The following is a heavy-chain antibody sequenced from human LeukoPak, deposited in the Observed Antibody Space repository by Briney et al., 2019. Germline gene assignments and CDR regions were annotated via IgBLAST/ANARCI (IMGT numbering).Heavy chain of an antibody. D-gene: IGHD5-18*01. CDR2: IKQDGSEK. J-gene: IGHJ5*02. Sequence: PGGSLRLSCAASGSTFSSYWMSWARQAPGKGLEWVANIKQDGSEKYYVDSVKGRFTISRDNAKNSLYLQMDSLRAEDTAVYYCARGQIQLWFPWGQGTLVTVSS. V-gene: IGHV3-7*01. CDR3: ARGQIQLWFP. CDR1: GSTFSSYW.